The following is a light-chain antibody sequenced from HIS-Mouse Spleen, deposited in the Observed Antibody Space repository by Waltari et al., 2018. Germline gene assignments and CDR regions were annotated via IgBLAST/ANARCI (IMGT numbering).Light chain of an antibody. V-gene: IGKV1-33*01. CDR1: QDISTY. CDR2: DAS. Sequence: DIQMTQSLSSLSASVGDRVTITCQASQDISTYLNWYQQKPGKAPKLLIYDASNLETGVPSRFSGSGSGTDFTFTISSLQPEDIATYYCQQYDNLLTFGGGTKVEIK. CDR3: QQYDNLLT. J-gene: IGKJ4*01.